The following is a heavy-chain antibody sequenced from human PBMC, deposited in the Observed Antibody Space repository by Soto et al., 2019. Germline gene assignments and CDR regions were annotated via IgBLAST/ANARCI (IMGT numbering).Heavy chain of an antibody. V-gene: IGHV4-31*03. CDR2: IYHSGNT. CDR3: ARARFQVLYGKPYFDS. J-gene: IGHJ4*02. D-gene: IGHD2-2*02. CDR1: GGSITTGGSY. Sequence: SETLSLTCTVSGGSITTGGSYWSWIRQHPGKGLEWIGNIYHSGNTYYNPSLKSRLTISVDTSKNHFSLMVDSVTAADTAVYYCARARFQVLYGKPYFDSWGQGTLVTVS.